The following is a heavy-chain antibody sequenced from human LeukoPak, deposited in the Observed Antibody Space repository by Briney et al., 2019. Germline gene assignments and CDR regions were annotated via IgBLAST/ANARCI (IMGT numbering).Heavy chain of an antibody. Sequence: QPGGSLRLSCATSGFTVSSNYMSWVRQAPGKGLEWVSVIYDSGTTYYADSVKGRFLIFRDTSKNTADLQMNSLRVEDTAVYYCAGRRSSGWYAYWGQGTLVTVSS. J-gene: IGHJ4*02. CDR1: GFTVSSNY. D-gene: IGHD6-19*01. V-gene: IGHV3-53*01. CDR3: AGRRSSGWYAY. CDR2: IYDSGTT.